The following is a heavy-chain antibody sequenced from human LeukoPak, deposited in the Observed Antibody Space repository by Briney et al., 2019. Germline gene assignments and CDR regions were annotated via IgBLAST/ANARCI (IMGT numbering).Heavy chain of an antibody. J-gene: IGHJ5*02. D-gene: IGHD5-12*01. CDR1: GFPFSTYE. Sequence: GGSLRLSCEASGFPFSTYEMNWVRQAPGKGLEWLSYISPTGTILYYADSIKGRFTTSRDNAKNTVSLQMNSLRVGDTAVYYCARGGYSGAHNHWGQGTLVTVSS. CDR2: ISPTGTIL. CDR3: ARGGYSGAHNH. V-gene: IGHV3-48*03.